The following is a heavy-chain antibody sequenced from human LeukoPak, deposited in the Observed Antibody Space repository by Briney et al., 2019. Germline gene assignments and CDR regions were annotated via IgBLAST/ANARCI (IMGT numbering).Heavy chain of an antibody. V-gene: IGHV3-30*02. CDR1: GFTVSSNY. CDR2: IRYDGSNK. Sequence: GGSLRLSCAASGFTVSSNYMSWVRQAPGKGLEWVAFIRYDGSNKYYADSVKGRFTISRGNSKNTLYLQMNSLRAEDTAVYYCAKDGGRGYPHDYWGQGTLVTVSS. CDR3: AKDGGRGYPHDY. J-gene: IGHJ4*02. D-gene: IGHD3-16*01.